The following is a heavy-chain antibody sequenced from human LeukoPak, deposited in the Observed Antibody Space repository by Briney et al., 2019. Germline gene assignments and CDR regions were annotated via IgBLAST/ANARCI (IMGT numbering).Heavy chain of an antibody. V-gene: IGHV4-59*01. J-gene: IGHJ4*02. CDR1: GGSFEHYY. D-gene: IGHD3-10*01. CDR2: VYYSGST. Sequence: SETLSLTCTVSGGSFEHYYWGWIRPPPGKGLEWIGYVYYSGSTDYSPSLKSRLTISADTSKNKFSLKLRSVSAADTAVYYCASHRRSHGSEYWGQGILVTVSS. CDR3: ASHRRSHGSEY.